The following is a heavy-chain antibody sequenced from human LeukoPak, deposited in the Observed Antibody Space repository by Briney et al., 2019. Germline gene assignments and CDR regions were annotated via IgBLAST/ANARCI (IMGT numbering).Heavy chain of an antibody. CDR3: ARVEWYCSGGSCYDLGY. V-gene: IGHV1-8*01. D-gene: IGHD2-15*01. CDR1: GYTFTSYD. J-gene: IGHJ4*02. CDR2: MNPNSGNT. Sequence: ASVKVSCKASGYTFTSYDINWVRQATGRGLEWMGWMNPNSGNTGYAQKFQGRVTMTRNTSISTAYMELSSLRSEDTAVYYCARVEWYCSGGSCYDLGYWGQGTLVTVSS.